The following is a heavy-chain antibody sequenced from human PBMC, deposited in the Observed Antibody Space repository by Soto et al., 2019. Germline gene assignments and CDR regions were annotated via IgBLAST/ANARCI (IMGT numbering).Heavy chain of an antibody. D-gene: IGHD3-22*01. J-gene: IGHJ4*02. CDR2: IYRSGST. V-gene: IGHV4-30-2*01. CDR3: ARSGYPADYFDY. CDR1: GGSISSGGFS. Sequence: QVQLQESGSGLVKPSQTLSLTCAVSGGSISSGGFSGSWIRQPPGKGLEWIGYIYRSGSTYYNPSLKSRVTMSVDKSKDQFAPKLNSVTAADTAVYYCARSGYPADYFDYWGQGILVTVSS.